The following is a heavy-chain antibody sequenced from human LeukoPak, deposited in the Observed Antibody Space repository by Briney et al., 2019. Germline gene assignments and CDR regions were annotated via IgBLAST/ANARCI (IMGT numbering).Heavy chain of an antibody. CDR1: ARTSTSSS. CDR2: INPNSGGT. V-gene: IGHV1-2*02. Sequence: GASVMVFSNAAARTSTSSSIEWGRQAPGQGLEWMGWINPNSGGTNYAQKFQGRVTMTRDTSISTAYMELSSLRSDDTAVYYCARALSRDDWGQGTLVAVSS. CDR3: ARALSRDD. J-gene: IGHJ4*02.